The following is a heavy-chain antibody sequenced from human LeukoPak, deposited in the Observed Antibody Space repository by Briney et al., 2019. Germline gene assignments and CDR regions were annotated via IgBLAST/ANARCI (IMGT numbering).Heavy chain of an antibody. D-gene: IGHD3-3*01. Sequence: SGKVSCKASGGTFSSYAIRWVRQAPGQGLEWMGGIIPIFGTANYAQKFQGRVTMTEDTSADTAYMEVSSLRSEDTAVYHCATEQRITFFGRAFDIWGQGTMVTVSS. J-gene: IGHJ3*02. CDR1: GGTFSSYA. V-gene: IGHV1-69*06. CDR3: ATEQRITFFGRAFDI. CDR2: IIPIFGTA.